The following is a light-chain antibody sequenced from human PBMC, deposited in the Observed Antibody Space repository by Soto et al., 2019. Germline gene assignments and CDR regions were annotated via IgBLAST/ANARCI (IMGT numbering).Light chain of an antibody. Sequence: QSVLTQPASVSGSPGQSITISCTGTSSDVGGSNYVSWYQQHPGKAPKLIISDVSYRPSGVSNRFSGSKSGNTASLTISGLQVEDEADYYCSSYTSRSTHVFGTGTKVTVL. V-gene: IGLV2-14*01. CDR2: DVS. CDR3: SSYTSRSTHV. J-gene: IGLJ1*01. CDR1: SSDVGGSNY.